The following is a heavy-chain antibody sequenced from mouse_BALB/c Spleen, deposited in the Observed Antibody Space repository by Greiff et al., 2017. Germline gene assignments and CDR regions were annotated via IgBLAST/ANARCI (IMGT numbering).Heavy chain of an antibody. J-gene: IGHJ2*01. V-gene: IGHV14-4*02. Sequence: VQLQQSGAELVRSGASVKLSCTASGFNIKDYYMHWVKQRPEQGLEWIGWIDPENGDTEYAPKFQGKATMTADTSSNTAYLQLSSLTSEDTAVYYCNARGYGPYYFDYWGQGTTLTVSS. CDR3: NARGYGPYYFDY. CDR1: GFNIKDYY. CDR2: IDPENGDT. D-gene: IGHD1-1*02.